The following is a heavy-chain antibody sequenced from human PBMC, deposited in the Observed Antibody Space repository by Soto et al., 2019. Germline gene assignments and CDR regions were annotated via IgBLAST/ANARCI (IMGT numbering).Heavy chain of an antibody. CDR2: IYYSGST. J-gene: IGHJ4*02. Sequence: SETLSLTCTVSGGSISSGGYYWSWIRQHPGKGLEWIGYIYYSGSTYYNPSLKSRVTISVDTSKKQFSLKLSSVTAADTAVYYCARVYDFWSGYYPGYFDYWGQGTLVTVSS. V-gene: IGHV4-31*03. D-gene: IGHD3-3*01. CDR1: GGSISSGGYY. CDR3: ARVYDFWSGYYPGYFDY.